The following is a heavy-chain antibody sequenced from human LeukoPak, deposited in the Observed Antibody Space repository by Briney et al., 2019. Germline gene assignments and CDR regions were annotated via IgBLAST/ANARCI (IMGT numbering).Heavy chain of an antibody. CDR2: IKQDGSEK. CDR1: GFTFGSYW. V-gene: IGHV3-7*01. CDR3: ARGKLWFGECLDY. Sequence: PGGSLRLSYAASGFTFGSYWMSWVRQAPGKGLEWVANIKQDGSEKYYVDSVKGRFTISRDNAKNSLYLQMNSLRAEDTAVYYCARGKLWFGECLDYWGQGTLVTVSS. D-gene: IGHD3-10*01. J-gene: IGHJ4*02.